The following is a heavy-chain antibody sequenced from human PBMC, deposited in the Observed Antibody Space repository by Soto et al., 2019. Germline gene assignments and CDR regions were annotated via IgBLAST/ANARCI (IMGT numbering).Heavy chain of an antibody. J-gene: IGHJ4*02. D-gene: IGHD2-21*02. CDR1: GFTFSNYA. V-gene: IGHV3-23*01. CDR2: ISGSGRST. CDR3: AKSHSEVTAGPPFDY. Sequence: EVQVLESGGGLVQPGGSLRLSCAASGFTFSNYAMNWVRQAPGKGLEWVSTISGSGRSTYYVDSVEGRLTISRDNSKNILTLQMNSLRAEDTAVYYCAKSHSEVTAGPPFDYWGQGTLVTVSS.